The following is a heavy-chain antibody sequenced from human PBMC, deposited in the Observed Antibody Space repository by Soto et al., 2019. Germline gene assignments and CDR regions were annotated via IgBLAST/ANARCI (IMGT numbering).Heavy chain of an antibody. CDR2: FYYDGRT. CDR1: GACFSDAKDY. V-gene: IGHV4-39*02. D-gene: IGHD2-21*01. Sequence: GTLALTSIVSGACFSDAKDYGVWIRQPPGEGLEWIGSFYYDGRTYYNASLKSRVTISVDTSKNHFSLMLTSVTAADTDVYYCARRSHIVVAQTWGQGTLVTVSS. CDR3: ARRSHIVVAQT. J-gene: IGHJ4*02.